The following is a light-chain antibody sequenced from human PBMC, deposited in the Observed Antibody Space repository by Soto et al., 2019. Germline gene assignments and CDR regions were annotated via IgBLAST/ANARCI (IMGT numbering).Light chain of an antibody. V-gene: IGKV1-39*01. Sequence: DIQMTQSPSSLSASVGDRVVITCRASQSIRGYLNWYQQKPGRAPNLLIYDVSSLHSGVPSRFSGSRSGTDFTLTISSLQPEEFATYYCQQTHTSPLTFGGGTQVEIK. CDR3: QQTHTSPLT. CDR2: DVS. CDR1: QSIRGY. J-gene: IGKJ4*01.